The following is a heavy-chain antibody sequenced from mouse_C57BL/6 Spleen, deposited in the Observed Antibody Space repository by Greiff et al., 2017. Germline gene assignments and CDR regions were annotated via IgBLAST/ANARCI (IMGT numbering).Heavy chain of an antibody. Sequence: EVQGVESGGGLVKPGGSLKLSCAASGFTFSDYGMHWVRQAPEKGLEWVAYISSGSSTIYYADTVKGRFTISRDNAKNTLFLQMTSLRSEDTAMYYCARNSNYEDYYAMDYWGQGTSVTVSS. J-gene: IGHJ4*01. D-gene: IGHD2-5*01. CDR1: GFTFSDYG. V-gene: IGHV5-17*01. CDR3: ARNSNYEDYYAMDY. CDR2: ISSGSSTI.